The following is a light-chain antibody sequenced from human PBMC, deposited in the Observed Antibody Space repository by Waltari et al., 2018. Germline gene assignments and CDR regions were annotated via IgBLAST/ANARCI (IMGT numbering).Light chain of an antibody. CDR1: QSISNF. CDR3: QQSSTTPST. Sequence: DIQMTQSPSSLSASVGHSVTITCRASQSISNFLNWYQQKPGEAPKLLIYSASTLQSGVPSRFSGAGSGTDFSLTIISLQPEDFASYYCQQSSTTPSTFGQGTKLEIK. J-gene: IGKJ2*01. CDR2: SAS. V-gene: IGKV1-39*01.